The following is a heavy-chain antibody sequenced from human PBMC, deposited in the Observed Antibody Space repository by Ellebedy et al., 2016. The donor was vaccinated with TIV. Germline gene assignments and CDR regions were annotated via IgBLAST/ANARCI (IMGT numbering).Heavy chain of an antibody. Sequence: GESLKISCLVSGNTFTTYWITWLRQMPGKGPEWMGRSDPCDSYINYNPSFEGHVTISVDGSISTAYLHWSSLEASDTALYFCARWAVRGPDYYGMDVWGLGTAVTVSS. CDR3: ARWAVRGPDYYGMDV. D-gene: IGHD3-10*02. V-gene: IGHV5-10-1*01. J-gene: IGHJ6*02. CDR1: GNTFTTYW. CDR2: SDPCDSYI.